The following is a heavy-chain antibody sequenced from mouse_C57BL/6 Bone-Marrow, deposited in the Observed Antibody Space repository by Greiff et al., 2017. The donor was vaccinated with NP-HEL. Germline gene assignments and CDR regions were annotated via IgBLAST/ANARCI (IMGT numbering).Heavy chain of an antibody. CDR1: GYTFTSYW. Sequence: VQLQQPGAELVKPGASVKMSCKASGYTFTSYWITWVKQRPGQGLEWIGDIYPGSGSTNYNEKFKSKATLTVDTSSSTAYMQLSSLTSEDSAVYYCARYRNYYDYAWFAYWGQGTLVTVSA. V-gene: IGHV1-55*01. D-gene: IGHD2-4*01. J-gene: IGHJ3*01. CDR2: IYPGSGST. CDR3: ARYRNYYDYAWFAY.